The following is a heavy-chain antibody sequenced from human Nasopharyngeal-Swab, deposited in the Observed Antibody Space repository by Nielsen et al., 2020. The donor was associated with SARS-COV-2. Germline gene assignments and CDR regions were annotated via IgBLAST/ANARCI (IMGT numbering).Heavy chain of an antibody. CDR2: IYYSGST. V-gene: IGHV4-39*07. J-gene: IGHJ6*03. Sequence: WIRQPPGKGLEWIGSIYYSGSTNYNPSLKSRVTISVDTSKNQFSLKLSSVTAADTAVYYCARGPDRNYDFWSGYYTPSSYYYYYMDVWGKGTTVTSP. D-gene: IGHD3-3*01. CDR3: ARGPDRNYDFWSGYYTPSSYYYYYMDV.